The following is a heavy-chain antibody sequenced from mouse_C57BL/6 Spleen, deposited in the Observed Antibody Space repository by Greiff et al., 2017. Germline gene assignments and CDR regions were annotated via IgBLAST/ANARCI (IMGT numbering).Heavy chain of an antibody. CDR2: ISGGGGNT. J-gene: IGHJ1*03. Sequence: EVKVVESGGGLVKPGGSLKLSCAASGFTFSSYTMSWVRQTPEKRLEWVATISGGGGNTYYPDSVKGRFTISRDNAKNTLYLQMSSLRSEDTALYYCARPPWYFDVWGTGTTVTVSS. CDR1: GFTFSSYT. CDR3: ARPPWYFDV. V-gene: IGHV5-9*01.